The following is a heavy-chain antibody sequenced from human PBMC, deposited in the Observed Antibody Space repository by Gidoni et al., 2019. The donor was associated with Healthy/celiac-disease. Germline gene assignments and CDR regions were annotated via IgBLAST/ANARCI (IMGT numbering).Heavy chain of an antibody. J-gene: IGHJ4*02. CDR3: AKGVSEWALDY. D-gene: IGHD1-26*01. Sequence: QVQLVESGGGVVQPGRSLRLSCAASGFTFSSYGMHWVRQAPGKGLEWVAVISYDGSNKYYADSVKGRFTISRDNSKNTLYLQMNSLRAEDTAVYYCAKGVSEWALDYWGQGTLVTVSS. V-gene: IGHV3-30*18. CDR2: ISYDGSNK. CDR1: GFTFSSYG.